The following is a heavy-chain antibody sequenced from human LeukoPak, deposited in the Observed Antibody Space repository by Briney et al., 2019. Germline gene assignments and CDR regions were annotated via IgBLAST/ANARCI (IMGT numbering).Heavy chain of an antibody. CDR1: GFTFSSYA. CDR3: ASHQKYYYGSGSYFPGHYFDY. J-gene: IGHJ4*02. CDR2: ISGSGGST. Sequence: GGSLRLSCAASGFTFSSYAMSWVRQAPGKGLEWVSAISGSGGSTYYADSVKGRFTISGDNSKNTLYLQMNSLRAEDTAVYYCASHQKYYYGSGSYFPGHYFDYWGQGTLVTVSS. D-gene: IGHD3-10*01. V-gene: IGHV3-23*01.